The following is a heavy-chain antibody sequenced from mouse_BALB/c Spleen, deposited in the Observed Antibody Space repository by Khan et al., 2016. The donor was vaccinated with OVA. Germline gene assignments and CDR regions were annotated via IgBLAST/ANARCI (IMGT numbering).Heavy chain of an antibody. CDR2: IDPANGNT. V-gene: IGHV14-3*02. Sequence: VQLQQSGAETVKPGASVKLSCTGSGFNIKDTYVHWVKQRPEQGLEWIGRIDPANGNTKYDPKFQGKATLTADTSSNTAYLQLSRLTSEDTAVYYCSDSLLLYAMDYWGQGTSDTVSS. J-gene: IGHJ4*01. CDR3: SDSLLLYAMDY. D-gene: IGHD1-2*01. CDR1: GFNIKDTY.